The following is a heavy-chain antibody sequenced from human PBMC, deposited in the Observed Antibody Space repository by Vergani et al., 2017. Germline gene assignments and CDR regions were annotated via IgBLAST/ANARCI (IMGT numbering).Heavy chain of an antibody. CDR1: GYSFTSYW. D-gene: IGHD3-3*01. J-gene: IGHJ3*02. CDR2: NYPGDSDT. Sequence: EVQLVQSGAEVKKPGESLKISCKGSGYSFTSYWIGWVRQMPGKGLEWMGINYPGDSDTRYSPYFQGQVTISADKSISTAYLQWSSLKASDTAMYYCARPGYTFWSGQDFDIWGQGTMVTVSS. CDR3: ARPGYTFWSGQDFDI. V-gene: IGHV5-51*01.